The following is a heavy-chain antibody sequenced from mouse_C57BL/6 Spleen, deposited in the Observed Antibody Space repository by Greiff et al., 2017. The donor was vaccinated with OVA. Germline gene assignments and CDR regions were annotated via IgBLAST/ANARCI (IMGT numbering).Heavy chain of an antibody. CDR2: IWRGGST. CDR3: AKEGYYGNSYYYAMDY. CDR1: GFSLTSYG. D-gene: IGHD2-1*01. V-gene: IGHV2-5*01. J-gene: IGHJ4*01. Sequence: QVQLQQSGPGLVQPSQSLSITCTVSGFSLTSYGVHWVRQSPGKGLEWLGVIWRGGSTDYNAAFMSRLSITKDNSKSQVFFKMNSLQADDTAIYYCAKEGYYGNSYYYAMDYWGQGTSVTVSS.